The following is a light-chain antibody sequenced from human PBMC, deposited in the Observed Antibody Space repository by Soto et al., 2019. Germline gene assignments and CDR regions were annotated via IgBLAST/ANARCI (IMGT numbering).Light chain of an antibody. CDR1: SSDVGKYDY. CDR2: EVS. CDR3: SSYAGSSGV. Sequence: QSALTQPPSASGSPGQSVTISCTGTSSDVGKYDYVSWFQHHPGKAPKLIIYEVSKRPSGVPDRFSGSKSGSTASLTVSGLQTEDEADYYCSSYAGSSGVFGGGTQLTVL. V-gene: IGLV2-8*01. J-gene: IGLJ3*02.